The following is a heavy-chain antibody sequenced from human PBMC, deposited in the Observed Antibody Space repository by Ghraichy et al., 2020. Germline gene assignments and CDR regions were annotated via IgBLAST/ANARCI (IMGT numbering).Heavy chain of an antibody. V-gene: IGHV1-18*04. CDR2: NCAYNGNT. CDR3: AREGGYYYGSGGYYKEDGFFGMDG. CDR1: GYTFTSYG. Sequence: ASVKVSCKASGYTFTSYGISWVRLAPRQGLEWMGYNCAYNGNTNYAQKLQATVTMTTDTSTSTAYMELRRLRSDDTAVYYCAREGGYYYGSGGYYKEDGFFGMDGWGQGTTVTVAS. D-gene: IGHD3-10*01. J-gene: IGHJ6*02.